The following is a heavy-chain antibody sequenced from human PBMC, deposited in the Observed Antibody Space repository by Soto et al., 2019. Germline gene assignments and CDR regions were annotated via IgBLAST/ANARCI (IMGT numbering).Heavy chain of an antibody. Sequence: QIQLVQSGTEVREPGASVKVSCQASGYTFTSYGIIWVRQAPGQGLELMGWISGYNNNKNYAQKYQARVTMTPDTSTRTAYMELRSLRSDDTAAYYCARVGAIASAEGDYWGQGTLVTVSS. J-gene: IGHJ4*02. D-gene: IGHD6-13*01. CDR3: ARVGAIASAEGDY. CDR1: GYTFTSYG. V-gene: IGHV1-18*01. CDR2: ISGYNNNK.